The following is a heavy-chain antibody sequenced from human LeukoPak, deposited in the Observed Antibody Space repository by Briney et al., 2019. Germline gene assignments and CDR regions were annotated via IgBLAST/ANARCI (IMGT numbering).Heavy chain of an antibody. D-gene: IGHD5-24*01. CDR2: IYYSGST. J-gene: IGHJ4*02. CDR1: GGSISSYY. CDR3: ARVVEMATATDY. V-gene: IGHV4-59*12. Sequence: SETLSLTCTVSGGSISSYYWSWIRQPPGKGLEWIGYIYYSGSTYYNPSLKSRVTISVDTSKNQFSLKLSSVTAADTAVYYCARVVEMATATDYWGQGTLVTVSS.